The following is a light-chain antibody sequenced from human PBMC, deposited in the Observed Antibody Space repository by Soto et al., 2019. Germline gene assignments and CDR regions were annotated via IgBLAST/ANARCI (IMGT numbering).Light chain of an antibody. J-gene: IGKJ5*01. V-gene: IGKV3-11*01. Sequence: EFVLTQSPATLSLSPGERAILSCRASQSVAGSLAWYQQKPGQXPXXLIYDISTRAAAIPARFSGSGSGTDFTLTVSSLEPEDFALYYCQQRSNRITFGQGTRLEIK. CDR2: DIS. CDR1: QSVAGS. CDR3: QQRSNRIT.